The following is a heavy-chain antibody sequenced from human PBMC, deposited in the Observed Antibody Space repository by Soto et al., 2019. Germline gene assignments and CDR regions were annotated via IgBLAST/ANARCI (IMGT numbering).Heavy chain of an antibody. Sequence: SETLSLSCIVAGGCISSGCYYWGWIRQPPGNGWEWIGSIYYSGRTYYNPSFKSRVTISIDTPKNQFSLKLSSVTATDTAVYYCARQRTTVVTQAYFDHWGQGALVT. V-gene: IGHV4-39*01. CDR1: GGCISSGCYY. J-gene: IGHJ4*02. CDR3: ARQRTTVVTQAYFDH. CDR2: IYYSGRT. D-gene: IGHD2-21*02.